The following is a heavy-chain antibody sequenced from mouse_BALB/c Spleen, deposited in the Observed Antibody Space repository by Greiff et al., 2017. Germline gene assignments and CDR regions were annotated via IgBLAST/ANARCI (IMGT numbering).Heavy chain of an antibody. D-gene: IGHD1-1*02. V-gene: IGHV14-3*02. J-gene: IGHJ2*01. CDR2: IDPANGNT. CDR3: ARIYGYFDY. Sequence: VHLVESGAELVKPGASVKLSCTASGFNIKDTYMHWVKQRPEQGLEWIGRIDPANGNTKYDPKFQGKATITADTSSNTAYLQLSSLTSEDTAVYYCARIYGYFDYWGQGTTLTVSS. CDR1: GFNIKDTY.